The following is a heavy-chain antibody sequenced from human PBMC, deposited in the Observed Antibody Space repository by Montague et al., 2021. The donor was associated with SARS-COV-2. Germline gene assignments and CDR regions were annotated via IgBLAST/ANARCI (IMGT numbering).Heavy chain of an antibody. V-gene: IGHV4-59*01. D-gene: IGHD2-15*01. J-gene: IGHJ3*02. CDR2: IYYSGNP. CDR1: GGSINSNF. Sequence: SETLSLTCTVSGGSINSNFWSWIRQPPGEGLEWIGYIYYSGNPNYNPSLTSRLSMSVDTSKNQFSLELSSVTAADTAVFFCARGKGRSPDAFDIWGQGITVTVSS. CDR3: ARGKGRSPDAFDI.